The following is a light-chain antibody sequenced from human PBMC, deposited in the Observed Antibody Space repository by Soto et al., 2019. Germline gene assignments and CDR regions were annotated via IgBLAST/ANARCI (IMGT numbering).Light chain of an antibody. CDR2: GDS. CDR1: SSNIGAGYD. CDR3: QSNDNGLSGSDV. V-gene: IGLV1-40*01. Sequence: QSALTHPPSVSGAPWQRVTISCTGSSSNIGAGYDVNWYQQLPETAPKLPIFGDSNRPSGVPDRFSGSKSGTSASLVITELQADDEADYYCQSNDNGLSGSDVFGTGTKVTVL. J-gene: IGLJ1*01.